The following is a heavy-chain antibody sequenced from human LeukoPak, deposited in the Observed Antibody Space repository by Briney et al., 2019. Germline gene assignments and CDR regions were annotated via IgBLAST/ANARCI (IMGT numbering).Heavy chain of an antibody. CDR1: GFTFRNHA. CDR3: ARVVEVATIVPRYYYYMDV. Sequence: GGSLRLSCVASGFTFRNHAFEWVRQAPGKGLEWVAVIAYDGSKQYYGDPLTGRFTISRDNAKNSLYLQMNSLRAEDTAVYYCARVVEVATIVPRYYYYMDVWGKGTTVTISS. CDR2: IAYDGSKQ. J-gene: IGHJ6*03. D-gene: IGHD5-12*01. V-gene: IGHV3-30*04.